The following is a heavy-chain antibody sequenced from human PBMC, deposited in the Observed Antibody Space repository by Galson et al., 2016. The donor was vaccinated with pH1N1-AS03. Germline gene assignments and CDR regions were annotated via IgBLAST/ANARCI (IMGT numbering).Heavy chain of an antibody. J-gene: IGHJ6*02. Sequence: SVKVSCKASGYTFTSYYIHWARQAPGQGREWMGIINPSDGNTNYAQRFQGRVTMTWDTSPSTVYMELSSLRSDDTAVYYCARVSAGLTGYYYAMDVWGPGTTVTVSS. CDR1: GYTFTSYY. V-gene: IGHV1-46*01. CDR3: ARVSAGLTGYYYAMDV. D-gene: IGHD4/OR15-4a*01. CDR2: INPSDGNT.